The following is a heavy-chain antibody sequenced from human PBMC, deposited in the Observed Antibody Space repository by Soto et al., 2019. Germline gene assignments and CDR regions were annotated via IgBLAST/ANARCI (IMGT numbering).Heavy chain of an antibody. V-gene: IGHV3-53*05. D-gene: IGHD3-22*01. J-gene: IGHJ4*02. CDR1: GFTVSSNY. Sequence: VGSLRLSCAASGFTVSSNYMSWVRQAPGKGLEWVSVIYSGGSTYYADSVKGRFTISRDNSKNTLYLQMNSLRAEDTAVYYCVKAMKYDGSWYSDYWGQGTLVTVAS. CDR3: VKAMKYDGSWYSDY. CDR2: IYSGGST.